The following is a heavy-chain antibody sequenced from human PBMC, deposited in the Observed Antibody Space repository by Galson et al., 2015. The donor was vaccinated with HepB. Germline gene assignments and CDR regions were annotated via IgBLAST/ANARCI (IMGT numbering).Heavy chain of an antibody. J-gene: IGHJ5*01. CDR3: AHSAATSQNWFAS. V-gene: IGHV2-5*01. D-gene: IGHD2-15*01. CDR1: GFSLNTGGVG. CDR2: IYWNDDK. Sequence: PALVKPTQTLTLTCTFSGFSLNTGGVGVGWIRQPPGQALQWLAVIYWNDDKRYSPSLESRLTISKDTSKNQVVLTMTSMDPVDTATYYCAHSAATSQNWFASWGQGTLVTVSS.